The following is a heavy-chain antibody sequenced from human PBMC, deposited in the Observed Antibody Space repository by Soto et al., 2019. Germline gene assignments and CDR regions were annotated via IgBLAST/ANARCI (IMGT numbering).Heavy chain of an antibody. D-gene: IGHD2-8*01. J-gene: IGHJ4*02. CDR2: IIPIFGTA. V-gene: IGHV1-69*13. CDR3: ARDRTYCTNGVCYNFDY. Sequence: VASVKVSCKASGGTFSSYAISWVRQAPGQGLEWMGGIIPIFGTANYAQKFQGRVTITADESTSTAYMELSSLRSEDTAVYYCARDRTYCTNGVCYNFDYWGQGTLVTVSS. CDR1: GGTFSSYA.